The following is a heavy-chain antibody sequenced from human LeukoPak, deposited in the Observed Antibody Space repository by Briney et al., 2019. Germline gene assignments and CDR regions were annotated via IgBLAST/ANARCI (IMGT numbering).Heavy chain of an antibody. Sequence: GGALQISCKGSGCIFTSYWSGWGRQMPGKGLEGMGSIYTGDSDTRYSASFEGQVTISADKSISTAYLQWSSLTASDTAMYYCAGSIAVAGTFDYWGQGTLVTVSS. D-gene: IGHD6-19*01. CDR1: GCIFTSYW. V-gene: IGHV5-51*01. J-gene: IGHJ4*02. CDR3: AGSIAVAGTFDY. CDR2: IYTGDSDT.